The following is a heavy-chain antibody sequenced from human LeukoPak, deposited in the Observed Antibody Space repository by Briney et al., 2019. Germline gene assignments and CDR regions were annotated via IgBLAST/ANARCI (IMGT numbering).Heavy chain of an antibody. V-gene: IGHV4-34*01. D-gene: IGHD7-27*01. CDR1: GGSFSGYY. J-gene: IGHJ6*02. Sequence: MASETLSLTCAVYGGSFSGYYWSWIRQPPGKGLEWIGEINHSGSTNYNPSLKSRVTISVDTSKNQFSLKLSSVTAADTAVYYCARGRGTNWGPPYYYYYGMDVWGQGTTVTVSS. CDR3: ARGRGTNWGPPYYYYYGMDV. CDR2: INHSGST.